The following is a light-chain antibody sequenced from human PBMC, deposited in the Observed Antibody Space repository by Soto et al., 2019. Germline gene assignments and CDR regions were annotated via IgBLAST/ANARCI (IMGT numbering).Light chain of an antibody. J-gene: IGKJ4*01. CDR1: QGISNY. CDR2: AAS. V-gene: IGKV1-27*01. Sequence: DIQMTQSPSSLSASVGDRVTITCRASQGISNYLAWYQQKPGKVPRLMIYAASTLHSGVPSRFSGGGSGTTFTLIISSLEPADVATDYCQKYNSAPLTFGGGTRVEIK. CDR3: QKYNSAPLT.